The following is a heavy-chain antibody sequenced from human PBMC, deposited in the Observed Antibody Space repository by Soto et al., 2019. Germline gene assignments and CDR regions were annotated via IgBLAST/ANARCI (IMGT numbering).Heavy chain of an antibody. CDR3: TTEIAAAPDYFDY. V-gene: IGHV3-15*07. CDR1: GFTFSNAW. Sequence: GGSLRLSCAASGFTFSNAWMNWVRQAPGKGLEWVGRIKSKTDGGTTDYAAPVKGRFTISRDDSKNTLYLQMSSLKTEDTAVYYCTTEIAAAPDYFDYWGQGTLVTVSS. D-gene: IGHD2-2*01. CDR2: IKSKTDGGTT. J-gene: IGHJ4*02.